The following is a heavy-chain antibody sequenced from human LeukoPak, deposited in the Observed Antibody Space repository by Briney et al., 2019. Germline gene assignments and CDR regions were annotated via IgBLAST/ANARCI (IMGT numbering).Heavy chain of an antibody. CDR2: ISYDGINR. CDR1: GFTFSSYG. Sequence: GGSLRLSCAASGFTFSSYGMHWVRQAPGKGLEWAALISYDGINRYYADSVKGRFTISRDNSKNTLSLQMNSLRAEDTAVYYCAIDPNWGVDYWGQGVLVTVSS. D-gene: IGHD7-27*01. CDR3: AIDPNWGVDY. V-gene: IGHV3-33*08. J-gene: IGHJ4*02.